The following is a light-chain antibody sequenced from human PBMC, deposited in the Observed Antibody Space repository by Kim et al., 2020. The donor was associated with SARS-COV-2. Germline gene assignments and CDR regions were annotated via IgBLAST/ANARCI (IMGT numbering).Light chain of an antibody. CDR2: DVS. CDR3: CSYAGSFTFEV. V-gene: IGLV2-11*01. Sequence: QSALTQPRSVSGSPGQSVTISCPGTSSDVGGYNYVSWYQQHPGKAPKLMIYDVSKRPSGVPDRFSGSKSGNTASLTISGLQAEDEADYYCCSYAGSFTFEVFGGGTQLTVL. J-gene: IGLJ3*02. CDR1: SSDVGGYNY.